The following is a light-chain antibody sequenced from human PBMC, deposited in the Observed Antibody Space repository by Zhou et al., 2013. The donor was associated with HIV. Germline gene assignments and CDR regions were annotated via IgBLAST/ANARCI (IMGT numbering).Light chain of an antibody. CDR1: QTVNNNY. Sequence: EIMLTQSPGTLSLSPEERVTLSCRASQTVNNNYLAWYQQKSGQAPRLLIYGASSRATGIPNRFGGSGSGTDFTLTISSLEPDDSAVYYCQQYGSSPYTFGQGLSWRS. J-gene: IGKJ2*01. CDR3: QQYGSSPYT. V-gene: IGKV3-20*01. CDR2: GAS.